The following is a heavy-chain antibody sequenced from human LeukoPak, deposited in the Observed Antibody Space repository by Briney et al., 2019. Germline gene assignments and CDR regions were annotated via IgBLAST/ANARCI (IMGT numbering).Heavy chain of an antibody. Sequence: SETLSLTCTVSGGSISGYYWSWIRQPPGKGLEWIGYLYYSGGTNCNPSLTSRVAMSVDTSKNQFSLNLNSVTAADTAVYYCARVAAVVGRGFGYFDYWGQGTLVTVSS. D-gene: IGHD6-19*01. J-gene: IGHJ4*02. CDR1: GGSISGYY. CDR2: LYYSGGT. V-gene: IGHV4-59*01. CDR3: ARVAAVVGRGFGYFDY.